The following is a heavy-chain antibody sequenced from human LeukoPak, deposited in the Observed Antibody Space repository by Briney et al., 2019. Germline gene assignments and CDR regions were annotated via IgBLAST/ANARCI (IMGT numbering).Heavy chain of an antibody. Sequence: XGSLRLSCAASGFTFSNSAMHWVRQAPGKGLEWVAVTSYDEINKYYADSVKGRFTISRDNSKNTLYLQMNSLRAEDTAVYYCARDYKWGQALDYWGQGTLVTVSS. CDR2: TSYDEINK. J-gene: IGHJ4*02. CDR3: ARDYKWGQALDY. CDR1: GFTFSNSA. D-gene: IGHD1-1*01. V-gene: IGHV3-30-3*01.